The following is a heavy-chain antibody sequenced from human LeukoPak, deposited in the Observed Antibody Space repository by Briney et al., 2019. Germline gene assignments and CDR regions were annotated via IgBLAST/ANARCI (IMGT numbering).Heavy chain of an antibody. Sequence: ASVKVSCKASGYTFTDCYMHWVRQAPGQGFEWMGWINPNDGDTNYAQKFQGRVTMTRDTSISTAHMELSRLRSDDTAVSYCARANFLYCSSSTCLFDYWGQGTLVTVSS. J-gene: IGHJ4*02. V-gene: IGHV1-2*02. D-gene: IGHD2-2*01. CDR3: ARANFLYCSSSTCLFDY. CDR1: GYTFTDCY. CDR2: INPNDGDT.